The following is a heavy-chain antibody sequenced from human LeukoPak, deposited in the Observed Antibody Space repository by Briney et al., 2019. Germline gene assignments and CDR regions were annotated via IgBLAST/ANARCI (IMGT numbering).Heavy chain of an antibody. J-gene: IGHJ4*02. CDR1: GGSISSGDYY. CDR3: ARVYDSSGYQRDY. D-gene: IGHD3-22*01. V-gene: IGHV4-30-4*08. Sequence: PSETLSLTCTVSGGSISSGDYYWSWIRQPPGKGLEWIGYIYYNGSTYYNPSLKSRVTISVDTSKNQFSLKLSSVTAADTAVYYCARVYDSSGYQRDYWGQGTLVTVSS. CDR2: IYYNGST.